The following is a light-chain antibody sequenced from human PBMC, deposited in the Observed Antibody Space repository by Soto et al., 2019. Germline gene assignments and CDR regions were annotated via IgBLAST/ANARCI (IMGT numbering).Light chain of an antibody. CDR3: QHYKTWPLA. J-gene: IGKJ4*01. CDR2: DAY. V-gene: IGKV3-15*01. Sequence: EIVMTQSPATLSVSPGERVTLSCRASQGVGSTLAWYRQQPGQAPRLLIYDAYIRATGVPARFSGSGSGTEITLTISSLQSEDFAVYYCQHYKTWPLAFGGGT. CDR1: QGVGST.